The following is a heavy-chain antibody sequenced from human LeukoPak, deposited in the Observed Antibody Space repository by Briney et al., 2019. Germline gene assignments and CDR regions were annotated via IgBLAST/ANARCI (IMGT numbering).Heavy chain of an antibody. D-gene: IGHD3-22*01. CDR1: GGSISSGSYY. J-gene: IGHJ4*02. V-gene: IGHV4-61*02. CDR2: IYTSGST. Sequence: SETLSLTCTVSGGSISSGSYYWSWIRQPAGKGLEWIGRIYTSGSTNYNPSLKSRVTISVDTSKNQFSLKLSSVTAADTAVYYCARETYYYDSSGYFNPYFDYWGQGTLVTVSS. CDR3: ARETYYYDSSGYFNPYFDY.